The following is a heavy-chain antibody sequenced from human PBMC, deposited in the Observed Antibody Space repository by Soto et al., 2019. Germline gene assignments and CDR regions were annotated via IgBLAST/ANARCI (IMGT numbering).Heavy chain of an antibody. Sequence: WASVKVSCKASGYTFTSYGISWVRQAPGQGLEWMGWISAYNGNTNYAQKLQGRVTMTTDTSTSTAYMELRSLRSDDTAVYYCARVGGYSYGWTPDAFDIWGQGTMVTVSS. CDR2: ISAYNGNT. V-gene: IGHV1-18*01. J-gene: IGHJ3*02. CDR3: ARVGGYSYGWTPDAFDI. D-gene: IGHD5-18*01. CDR1: GYTFTSYG.